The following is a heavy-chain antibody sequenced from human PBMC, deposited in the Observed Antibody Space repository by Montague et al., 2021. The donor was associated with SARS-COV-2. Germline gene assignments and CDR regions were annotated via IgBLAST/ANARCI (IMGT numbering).Heavy chain of an antibody. D-gene: IGHD3-3*01. V-gene: IGHV4-31*03. CDR3: ARDPWRITIFGVVTGYGMDV. J-gene: IGHJ6*02. CDR2: IYYSGTT. Sequence: TLSLTCTVSGASISSGGFYWSWLRQHPRKGLEWIGFIYYSGTTYHXPSLKSRLTISVDTSKNQFSLKLSSVTAADTAVYYCARDPWRITIFGVVTGYGMDVWGQGTTVTVSS. CDR1: GASISSGGFY.